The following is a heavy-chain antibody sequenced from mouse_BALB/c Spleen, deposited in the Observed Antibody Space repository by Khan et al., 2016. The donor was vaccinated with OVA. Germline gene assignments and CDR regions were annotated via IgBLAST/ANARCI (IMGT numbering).Heavy chain of an antibody. V-gene: IGHV5-4*02. CDR2: ISDGGSYT. J-gene: IGHJ3*01. Sequence: EVALVESGGGLVKPGGSLKLSCAASGFTFSDYYMYWVRQTPEKRLEWIATISDGGSYTYYPDSVKGRFTISRDTAKNNLYLQMSSLKSEDTAMYYCARAGYGGFAYWGQGTMVTVSA. CDR3: ARAGYGGFAY. D-gene: IGHD1-1*02. CDR1: GFTFSDYY.